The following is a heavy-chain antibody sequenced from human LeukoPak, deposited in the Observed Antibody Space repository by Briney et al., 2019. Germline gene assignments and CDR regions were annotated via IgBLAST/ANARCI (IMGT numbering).Heavy chain of an antibody. Sequence: GGSLRLSCAASGFTFSSYSMNWVRQAPGKGLEWVSYISSGSRTIAYAHSVKGRFTISRDNSKNTLYLQMNSLRAEDTAVYYCAKGNDYYDSSGSLTAYYYMDVWGKGTTVTVSS. CDR1: GFTFSSYS. V-gene: IGHV3-48*01. CDR2: ISSGSRTI. D-gene: IGHD3-22*01. J-gene: IGHJ6*03. CDR3: AKGNDYYDSSGSLTAYYYMDV.